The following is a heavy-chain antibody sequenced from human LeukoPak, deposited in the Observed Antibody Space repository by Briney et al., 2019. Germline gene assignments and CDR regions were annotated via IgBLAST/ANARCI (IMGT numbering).Heavy chain of an antibody. J-gene: IGHJ5*02. D-gene: IGHD3-16*01. CDR3: ARGVNWIDP. CDR1: GGSISSYY. CDR2: IYYSGST. Sequence: SETLSLTCTVSGGSISSYYWFWIRQPPGKGLEYIGYIYYSGSTNYNPSLKSRVTISIDTSKNQFSLKLSSVTAADTAVYYCARGVNWIDPWGQGTLVTVSS. V-gene: IGHV4-59*01.